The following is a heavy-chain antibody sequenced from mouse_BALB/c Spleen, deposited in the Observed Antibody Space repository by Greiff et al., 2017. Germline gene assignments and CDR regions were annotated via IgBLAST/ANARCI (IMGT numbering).Heavy chain of an antibody. V-gene: IGHV5-12-1*01. D-gene: IGHD1-1*01. CDR1: GFAFSSYD. Sequence: EVQRVESGGGLVKPGGSLKLSCAASGFAFSSYDMSWVRQTPEKRLEWVAYISSGGGSTYYPDTVKGRFTISRDNAKNTLYLQMSSLKSEDTAMYYCAREEVVGYYLDYWGQGTTLTVSS. J-gene: IGHJ2*01. CDR3: AREEVVGYYLDY. CDR2: ISSGGGST.